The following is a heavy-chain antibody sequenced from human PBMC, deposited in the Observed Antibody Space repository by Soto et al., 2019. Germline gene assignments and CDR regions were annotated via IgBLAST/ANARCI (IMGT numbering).Heavy chain of an antibody. CDR1: GFTFSSYA. Sequence: GGSLRLSCAASGFTFSSYAMSWVRQAPGKGLEWVSAISGRGGSTYYADSVKGRFTISRDNSKNTLYLQMNSLRAEDTAVYYCAKDWGFGELFGKRAYYMDVWGKGTTVTVSS. CDR2: ISGRGGST. V-gene: IGHV3-23*01. D-gene: IGHD3-10*01. J-gene: IGHJ6*03. CDR3: AKDWGFGELFGKRAYYMDV.